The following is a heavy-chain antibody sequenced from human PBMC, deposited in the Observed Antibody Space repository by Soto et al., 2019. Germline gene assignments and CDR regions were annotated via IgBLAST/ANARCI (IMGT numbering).Heavy chain of an antibody. CDR3: ARQRTSVVTQAYFDV. Sequence: PSETLSLTCTVTGDAISSRSYYWGGIRQPPGKGLEWIGSIYYSGSTYNNPSLRSRVSMSIDTSKDQFSLKLKSVTAADTALYFCARQRTSVVTQAYFDVWGQGSLVTVSS. D-gene: IGHD2-21*02. CDR1: GDAISSRSYY. V-gene: IGHV4-39*01. CDR2: IYYSGST. J-gene: IGHJ4*02.